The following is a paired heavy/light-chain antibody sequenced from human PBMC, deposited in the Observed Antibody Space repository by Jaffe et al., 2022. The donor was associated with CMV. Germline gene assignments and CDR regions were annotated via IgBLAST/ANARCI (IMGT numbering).Heavy chain of an antibody. CDR3: ARDYTSGWSYYYYYMDV. CDR2: ISGSGTTI. CDR1: GFTFRNHE. D-gene: IGHD2-2*01. Sequence: EVQLVESGGGFVEPGGSLRLSCAASGFTFRNHEMNWVRQAPGKGLEWISFISGSGTTIYYADSVRGRFTVSRDNAKNSLYLQLSSLRADDTAVYFCARDYTSGWSYYYYYMDVWGKGTPVTVSS. J-gene: IGHJ6*03. V-gene: IGHV3-48*03.
Light chain of an antibody. Sequence: SSELTQEPAVSVALRQTVRITCQGDSLRRYYANWYQQKPGQAPLLVIYGKDNRPSGIPDRFSGSSSGKTASLTITGAQAEDEADYYCNCRDSTGNNVLFGGGTKLTVL. V-gene: IGLV3-19*01. J-gene: IGLJ2*01. CDR3: NCRDSTGNNVL. CDR2: GKD. CDR1: SLRRYY.